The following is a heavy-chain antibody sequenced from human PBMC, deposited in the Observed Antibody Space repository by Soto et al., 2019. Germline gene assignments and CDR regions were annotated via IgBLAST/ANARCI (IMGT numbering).Heavy chain of an antibody. CDR3: ARVCHYDSSGHPAFDI. Sequence: SETLSLTCAVYGGSFSGYYWSWIRQPPGKGLEWIGEINHSGSTNYNPSLKSRVTISVDTSKNQFSLKLSSVTAADTAVYYCARVCHYDSSGHPAFDIWGQGTMVTVSS. CDR1: GGSFSGYY. CDR2: INHSGST. V-gene: IGHV4-34*01. D-gene: IGHD3-22*01. J-gene: IGHJ3*02.